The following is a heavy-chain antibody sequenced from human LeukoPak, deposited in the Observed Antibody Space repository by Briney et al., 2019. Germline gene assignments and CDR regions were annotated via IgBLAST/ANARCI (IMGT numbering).Heavy chain of an antibody. D-gene: IGHD3-9*01. Sequence: PSGTLSLTCTVSGGSISSYYWSWIRQPPGKGLEWIGYIYYSGSTNYNPSLKSRVTISVDTSKNQFSLKLSSVTAADTAVYYCARDLANYDILTGHANWFDPWGQGTLVTVSS. CDR3: ARDLANYDILTGHANWFDP. CDR2: IYYSGST. J-gene: IGHJ5*02. CDR1: GGSISSYY. V-gene: IGHV4-59*01.